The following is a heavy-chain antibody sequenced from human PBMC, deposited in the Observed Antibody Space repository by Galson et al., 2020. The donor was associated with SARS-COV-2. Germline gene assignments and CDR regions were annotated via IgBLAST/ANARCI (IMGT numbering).Heavy chain of an antibody. D-gene: IGHD6-19*01. Sequence: ASVKVSCKASGGTFSSYAISWVRQAPGQGIEWMGGINVDSGDTEYSQKFQDRVIISGDTHANTVYLELTSLKSEDTATYYCARRGTGYRSVWGADWYFDRWGRGSLVTVS. J-gene: IGHJ2*01. CDR3: ARRGTGYRSVWGADWYFDR. CDR2: INVDSGDT. CDR1: GGTFSSYA. V-gene: IGHV1-3*01.